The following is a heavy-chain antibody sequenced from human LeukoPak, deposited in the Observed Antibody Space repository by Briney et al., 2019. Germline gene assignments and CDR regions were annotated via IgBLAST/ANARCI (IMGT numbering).Heavy chain of an antibody. J-gene: IGHJ6*02. V-gene: IGHV4-59*01. Sequence: SETLSLTCAVYGGSFSGYYWSWIRQPPGKGLEWIGYIYYSGSTNYNPSLKSRVTISVDTSKNQFSLKLSFVTAADTAVYYCARVGGTNYYYYGMDVWGQGTTVTVSS. CDR1: GGSFSGYY. D-gene: IGHD1-26*01. CDR3: ARVGGTNYYYYGMDV. CDR2: IYYSGST.